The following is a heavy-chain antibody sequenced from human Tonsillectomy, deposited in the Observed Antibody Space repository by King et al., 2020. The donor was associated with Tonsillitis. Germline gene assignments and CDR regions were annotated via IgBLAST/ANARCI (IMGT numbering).Heavy chain of an antibody. CDR3: AGSLRITLVRGVTSARDY. V-gene: IGHV4-39*01. CDR1: GGSISSGSYY. Sequence: QLQESGPGLVKPSETLSLTCTVSGGSISSGSYYWGWIRQPPGKGLEWIGTIIYGGNTYYNTSLRSRVTMSLDTSKNQFSLKLSSVTAADTAVYYCAGSLRITLVRGVTSARDYWGQGTLVTVSS. CDR2: IIYGGNT. J-gene: IGHJ4*02. D-gene: IGHD3-10*01.